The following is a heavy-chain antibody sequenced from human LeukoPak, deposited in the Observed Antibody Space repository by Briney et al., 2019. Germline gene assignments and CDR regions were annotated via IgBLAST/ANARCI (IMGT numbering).Heavy chain of an antibody. D-gene: IGHD3-10*01. Sequence: ASVKVSCKASGYTFTSYGISWVRQAPGQGLEWMGWISAYNGNTNYAQKLQGRVTMTTDTSTSTAYMELRSLRSDDTAVYYCAREELLWFGIYYYYGMDVWGQGTTVTVSS. CDR1: GYTFTSYG. J-gene: IGHJ6*02. V-gene: IGHV1-18*01. CDR3: AREELLWFGIYYYYGMDV. CDR2: ISAYNGNT.